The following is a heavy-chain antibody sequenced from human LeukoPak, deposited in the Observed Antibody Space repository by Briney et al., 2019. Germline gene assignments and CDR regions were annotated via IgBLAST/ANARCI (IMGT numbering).Heavy chain of an antibody. J-gene: IGHJ4*02. CDR3: ARALTTLTYEGY. CDR1: GFTFSSYA. V-gene: IGHV3-21*01. D-gene: IGHD1-1*01. Sequence: PGGSLRLSCAASGFTFSSYAMSWVRQAPGKGLEGVSSISGSNSYIFYADSVKGRFTVSRDNAKDSLYLQMNSLRAEDTAVYYCARALTTLTYEGYWGQGTLVTVSS. CDR2: ISGSNSYI.